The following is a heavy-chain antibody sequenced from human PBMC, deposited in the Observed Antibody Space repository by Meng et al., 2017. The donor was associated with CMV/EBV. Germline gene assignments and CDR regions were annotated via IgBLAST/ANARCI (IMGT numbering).Heavy chain of an antibody. CDR3: AREEMATSIRDHYGMDV. CDR2: IIPIFGTA. V-gene: IGHV1-69*05. D-gene: IGHD5-24*01. Sequence: SVKVSCKASGGTFSSYAISWVRQAPGQGLEWMGGIIPIFGTANYAQKFQGRVTITTDESTSTAYMELSSLRSEDTAVYYCAREEMATSIRDHYGMDVWGQGTTVTVSS. J-gene: IGHJ6*02. CDR1: GGTFSSYA.